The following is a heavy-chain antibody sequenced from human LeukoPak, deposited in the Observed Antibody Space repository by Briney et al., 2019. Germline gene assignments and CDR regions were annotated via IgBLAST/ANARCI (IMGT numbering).Heavy chain of an antibody. D-gene: IGHD6-13*01. Sequence: LRLSCAASGFTFSDYYMSWIRQAPGKGLEWVSYISSSGSTIYYADSVKGRFTISRDNAKNSLYLQMNSLRAEDTAVYYCARAQGGSSWYGVYYYYYMDVWGKGTTVTVSS. J-gene: IGHJ6*03. CDR2: ISSSGSTI. CDR3: ARAQGGSSWYGVYYYYYMDV. CDR1: GFTFSDYY. V-gene: IGHV3-11*01.